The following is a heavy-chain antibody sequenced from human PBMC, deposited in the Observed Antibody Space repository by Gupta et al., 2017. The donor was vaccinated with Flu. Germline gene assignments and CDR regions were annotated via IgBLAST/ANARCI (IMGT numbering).Heavy chain of an antibody. D-gene: IGHD3-10*02. CDR2: VNHSGST. V-gene: IGHV4-34*01. CDR3: ARVKHLVLRWFDP. Sequence: AVYGGSFSDYSWSWIRQPPGKGLEWIGEVNHSGSTTYNPSLKGRLTISRDTSKNQFSLRLSSVAAADTAVYYCARVKHLVLRWFDPWGQGTLVTVSS. CDR1: GGSFSDYS. J-gene: IGHJ5*02.